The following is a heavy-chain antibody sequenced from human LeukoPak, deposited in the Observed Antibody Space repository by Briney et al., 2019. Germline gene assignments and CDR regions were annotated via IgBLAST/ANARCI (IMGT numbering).Heavy chain of an antibody. CDR3: ARSSGSYRPMGY. Sequence: PGGSLRLSCAASGFTFSSYEMNWVRQAPGKGLQWISHIDSTDTIHYADSVKGRFTISRDNAKNSLYLQMNSLRAEDTAVYYCARSSGSYRPMGYWGQGTLVPSPQ. CDR2: IDSTDTI. CDR1: GFTFSSYE. V-gene: IGHV3-48*03. J-gene: IGHJ4*02. D-gene: IGHD3-22*01.